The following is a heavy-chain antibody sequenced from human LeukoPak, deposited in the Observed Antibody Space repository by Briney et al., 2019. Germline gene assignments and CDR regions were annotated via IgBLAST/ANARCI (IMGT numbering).Heavy chain of an antibody. Sequence: GGSLRLSCAASGFTFSSHWMHWVRQTPGKGLVWVSRINTDESKINHADSVKGRFTISRDNAKNMLYLQMNSLRAEDTAVYYCARGGLFKYFFDYWGQGTQVTVSS. CDR2: INTDESKI. V-gene: IGHV3-74*01. D-gene: IGHD2-15*01. CDR3: ARGGLFKYFFDY. J-gene: IGHJ4*02. CDR1: GFTFSSHW.